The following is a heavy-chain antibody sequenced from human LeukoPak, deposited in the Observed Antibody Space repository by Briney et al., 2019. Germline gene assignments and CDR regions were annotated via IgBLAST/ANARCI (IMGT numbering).Heavy chain of an antibody. CDR3: ARVQSDAFDI. Sequence: MSGGSLRLSCAASGFTFSSYSMNWVRQAPGKGLEWVSSISSSSSYIYYADSVKGRFTISRDNAKNSLYLQMNSLRAEDTAVYYCARVQSDAFDIWGQGTMVTVSS. V-gene: IGHV3-21*01. CDR2: ISSSSSYI. CDR1: GFTFSSYS. J-gene: IGHJ3*02.